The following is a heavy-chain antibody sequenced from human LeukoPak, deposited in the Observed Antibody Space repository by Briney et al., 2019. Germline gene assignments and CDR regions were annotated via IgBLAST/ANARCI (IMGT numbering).Heavy chain of an antibody. D-gene: IGHD5-12*01. CDR2: IRTKPNTYAT. CDR1: GFTFSDSA. CDR3: ALALAVSGFNYFDY. V-gene: IGHV3-73*01. J-gene: IGHJ4*02. Sequence: GGSLRLSCAASGFTFSDSAMHWVRQSSGKGLEWVGRIRTKPNTYATAYAASVKGRFTISRDNSKNTLFLQMNSLRAEDTAVYYCALALAVSGFNYFDYWGQGTLVTVSS.